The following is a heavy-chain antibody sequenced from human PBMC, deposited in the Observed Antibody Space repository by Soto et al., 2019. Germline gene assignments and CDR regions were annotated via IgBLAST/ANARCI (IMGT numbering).Heavy chain of an antibody. CDR3: AISRGSSGYYYDVPWAFDI. CDR1: GYSFTSYW. V-gene: IGHV5-10-1*03. CDR2: IDPSDSYT. J-gene: IGHJ3*02. Sequence: EVQLVQSGAEVKKPGESLRISCKGSGYSFTSYWISWVRQMPGKGLEWMGRIDPSDSYTNYSPSFQGHVTISADKSISTAYLQWSSLKASDTAMYYCAISRGSSGYYYDVPWAFDIWGQGTMVTVSS. D-gene: IGHD3-22*01.